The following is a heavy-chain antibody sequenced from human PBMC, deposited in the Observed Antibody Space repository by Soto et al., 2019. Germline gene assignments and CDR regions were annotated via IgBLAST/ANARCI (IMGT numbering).Heavy chain of an antibody. CDR1: GFTFSSYA. CDR2: ISYDGSNK. CDR3: ARAPTYYYDSTGYHSPVGHDY. V-gene: IGHV3-30-3*01. J-gene: IGHJ4*02. Sequence: GGSLRLSCAASGFTFSSYAMHWVRQAPGKGLEWVAVISYDGSNKYYADSVKGRFTISRDNSKNTLYLQMNSLRAEDTAVYYCARAPTYYYDSTGYHSPVGHDYWGQGTLVTVSS. D-gene: IGHD3-22*01.